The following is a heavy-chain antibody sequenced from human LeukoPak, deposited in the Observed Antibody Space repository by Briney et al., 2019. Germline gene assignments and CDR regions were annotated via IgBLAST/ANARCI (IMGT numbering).Heavy chain of an antibody. CDR2: ITWNSCVI. CDR3: VKDRTHDSTGSYFDY. V-gene: IGHV3-9*01. D-gene: IGHD3-22*01. Sequence: GGSLRLSCAASGFTFDDYAMHWVRQAPGKGLEWVSGITWNSCVIRYADSVKGRFTVSRDNAMNSLYLEMNSLRVEDTAFYFCVKDRTHDSTGSYFDYWGQGTLVAVSS. J-gene: IGHJ4*02. CDR1: GFTFDDYA.